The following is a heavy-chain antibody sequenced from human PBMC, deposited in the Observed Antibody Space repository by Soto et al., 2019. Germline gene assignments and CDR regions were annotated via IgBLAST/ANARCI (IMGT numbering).Heavy chain of an antibody. Sequence: GGSLRLSCAASGFSSGSFAMNWVRQPPGKGLEWVSSIDYSGSYTFYAASVRGRLSISRDNSQNMVYLEMNSLRADDTAVYYCTKRSGGFSEFDYWGQGAQVTVSS. CDR3: TKRSGGFSEFDY. CDR1: GFSSGSFA. D-gene: IGHD5-12*01. V-gene: IGHV3-23*01. CDR2: IDYSGSYT. J-gene: IGHJ4*02.